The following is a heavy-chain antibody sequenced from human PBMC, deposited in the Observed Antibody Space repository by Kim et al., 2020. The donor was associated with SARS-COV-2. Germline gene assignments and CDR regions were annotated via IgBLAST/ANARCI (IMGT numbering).Heavy chain of an antibody. D-gene: IGHD2-2*02. Sequence: GGSLRLSCAASGFIFSNYEMNWVRQAPGNGLEWVSYISGSGSTIYQADPVKGLFTITSDNAKGSLYLQMNIMSAEETAAYYCARGYCSGTSCYMAGFWG. J-gene: IGHJ3*01. CDR3: ARGYCSGTSCYMAGF. CDR2: ISGSGSTI. V-gene: IGHV3-48*03. CDR1: GFIFSNYE.